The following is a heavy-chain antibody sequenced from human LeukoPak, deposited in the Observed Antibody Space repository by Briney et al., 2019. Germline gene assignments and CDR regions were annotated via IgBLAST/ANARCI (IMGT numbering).Heavy chain of an antibody. Sequence: GASVKVSCKASGGTFSSYAISWVRQAPGQGLEWMGGIIPIFGTANYAQKFQGRVTITADESTSAAYMELSSLRSEDTAMYYCAREGLDTAMVRGIFDYWGQGTLVTVSS. J-gene: IGHJ4*02. D-gene: IGHD5-18*01. V-gene: IGHV1-69*13. CDR3: AREGLDTAMVRGIFDY. CDR1: GGTFSSYA. CDR2: IIPIFGTA.